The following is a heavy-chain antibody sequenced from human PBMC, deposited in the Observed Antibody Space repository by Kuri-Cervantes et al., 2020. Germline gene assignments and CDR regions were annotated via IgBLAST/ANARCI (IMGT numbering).Heavy chain of an antibody. CDR2: INHSGST. D-gene: IGHD6-19*01. J-gene: IGHJ4*02. CDR3: ARSPLSGWFLHY. CDR1: GFTFSSYW. V-gene: IGHV4-34*01. Sequence: ESLKISCAASGFTFSSYWMNWVRQAPGKGLEWIGEINHSGSTNYNPSLKSRVTISVDTSKNQFSLRLSSVTAADTAVYYCARSPLSGWFLHYWGQGTLVTVSS.